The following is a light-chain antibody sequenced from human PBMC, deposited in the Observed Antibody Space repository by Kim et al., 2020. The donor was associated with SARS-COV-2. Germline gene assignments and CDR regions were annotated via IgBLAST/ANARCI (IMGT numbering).Light chain of an antibody. J-gene: IGLJ2*01. V-gene: IGLV3-21*04. CDR1: KIGTKS. Sequence: SYELTQPPSLSVAPGETATLPCGGTKIGTKSVHWYQQKPGQAPILVIFYDNDRPSWIPERISGSNSGNTATLTISRVETGDEADYYCQLWDRESDHVVFGGGTQLTVL. CDR2: YDN. CDR3: QLWDRESDHVV.